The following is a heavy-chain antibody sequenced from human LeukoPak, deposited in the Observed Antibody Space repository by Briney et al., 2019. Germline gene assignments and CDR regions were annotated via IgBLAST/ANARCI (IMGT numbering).Heavy chain of an antibody. D-gene: IGHD3-16*01. J-gene: IGHJ4*02. CDR3: ASRNLWGHAYFDY. V-gene: IGHV4-39*01. CDR2: TSYSGNA. Sequence: SETLSLTCTVSGGSISSSSYYWGWIRQPPGKGLEWIGSTSYSGNAYYNPSLKSRVTISVDTSKNQFSLKLNSVTAADTAVYYCASRNLWGHAYFDYWGQGFLVTVSS. CDR1: GGSISSSSYY.